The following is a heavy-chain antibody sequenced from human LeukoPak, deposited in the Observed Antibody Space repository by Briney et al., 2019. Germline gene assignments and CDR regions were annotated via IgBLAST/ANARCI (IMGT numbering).Heavy chain of an antibody. CDR2: MYYSGSS. J-gene: IGHJ5*02. CDR1: GGSINNYF. V-gene: IGHV4-59*01. CDR3: ARSSIPTQNWFDP. Sequence: SETLFLTCTVSGGSINNYFWNWIRQPPGKGLEWIGYMYYSGSSSYSPSLKSRITISIDTSKNQFSLKLSSVTTADTAVYYCARSSIPTQNWFDPWGQGTLVTVSS. D-gene: IGHD2-2*01.